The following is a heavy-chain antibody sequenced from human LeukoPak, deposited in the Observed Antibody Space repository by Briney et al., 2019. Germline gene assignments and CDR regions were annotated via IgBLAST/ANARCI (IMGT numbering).Heavy chain of an antibody. V-gene: IGHV3-74*01. D-gene: IGHD3-22*01. J-gene: IGHJ4*02. CDR3: ARANHPTYYDSSGYYQDY. CDR2: ISSDGSGT. CDR1: GFTFSSYW. Sequence: PGGSLRLSCAVSGFTFSSYWMHWVRQAPGKGLVWVSRISSDGSGTSYADSGKGRFTISRDNAKNTLYLQMNSLRAEDTGVYYCARANHPTYYDSSGYYQDYWGQGTLVTVSS.